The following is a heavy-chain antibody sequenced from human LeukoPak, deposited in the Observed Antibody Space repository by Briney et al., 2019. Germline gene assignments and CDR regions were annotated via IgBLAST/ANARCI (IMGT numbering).Heavy chain of an antibody. CDR3: AKNLEELLFDY. D-gene: IGHD1-26*01. V-gene: IGHV3-23*01. CDR2: ISGSGGST. J-gene: IGHJ4*02. CDR1: GFTFSSYS. Sequence: HAGGSLRLSCAASGFTFSSYSMNWVRQAPGKGLEWVSAISGSGGSTYYADSVKGRFTISRDNSKNTLYLQMNSLRAEDTAVYYCAKNLEELLFDYWGQGTLVTVSS.